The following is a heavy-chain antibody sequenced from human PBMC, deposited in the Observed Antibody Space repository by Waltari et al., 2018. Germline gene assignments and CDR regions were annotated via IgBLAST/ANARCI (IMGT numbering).Heavy chain of an antibody. V-gene: IGHV3-74*01. CDR3: ARAVGATYYYYMDV. Sequence: EVQLVESGGGLVTPGVSLRPSCAASGLPVSSSAMHGRRPAPGKGRVWVSRINTDGSSTSYADSVKGRFTISRDNAKNTLYLQMNSLRAEDTAVYYCARAVGATYYYYMDVWGKGTTVTVSS. CDR2: INTDGSST. CDR1: GLPVSSSA. D-gene: IGHD1-26*01. J-gene: IGHJ6*03.